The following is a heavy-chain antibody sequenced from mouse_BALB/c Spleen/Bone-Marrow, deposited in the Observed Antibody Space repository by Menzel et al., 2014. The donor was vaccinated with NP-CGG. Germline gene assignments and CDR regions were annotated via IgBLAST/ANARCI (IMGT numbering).Heavy chain of an antibody. V-gene: IGHV5-6-3*01. CDR1: GFTFSSYG. CDR3: ARDYYGSSDY. Sequence: DVKLVDSGGGLVQPGGSLKLSCAASGFTFSSYGMSWVRRTPDKRLELVATINSNGGSTYYPDSVKGRFTISRDNAKNTLYLQMSSLKSEDTAMYYCARDYYGSSDYWGQGTTLTVSS. D-gene: IGHD1-1*01. J-gene: IGHJ2*01. CDR2: INSNGGST.